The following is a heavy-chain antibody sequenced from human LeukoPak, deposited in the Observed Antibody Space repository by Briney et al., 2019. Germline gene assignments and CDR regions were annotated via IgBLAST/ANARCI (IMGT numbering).Heavy chain of an antibody. CDR3: TTYGSGRKFDY. D-gene: IGHD3-10*01. Sequence: GGSHGLSCAASGFSFSDAWMSWVRQIPGKGLEWVGRIESKTDGGTTDYAAPVKGRFTISRDDSTNTLYLQMNSLKSEDTAVYYCTTYGSGRKFDYWGQGILVTVSS. CDR1: GFSFSDAW. J-gene: IGHJ4*02. CDR2: IESKTDGGTT. V-gene: IGHV3-15*04.